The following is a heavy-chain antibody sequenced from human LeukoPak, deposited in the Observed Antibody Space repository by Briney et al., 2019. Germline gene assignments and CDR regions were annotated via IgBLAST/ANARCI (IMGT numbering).Heavy chain of an antibody. CDR3: ARRHCSSTSCPLVDY. CDR2: ITDTGTTI. V-gene: IGHV3-11*04. Sequence: GGSLRLSCAASGFTFSDYYMSWIRQAPGKGLEWVSYITDTGTTIYYPDSVKGRFTISRDNAKNSLYLQMNSLRAEDTAVYYCARRHCSSTSCPLVDYWGQGNLVTVSS. CDR1: GFTFSDYY. D-gene: IGHD2-2*01. J-gene: IGHJ4*02.